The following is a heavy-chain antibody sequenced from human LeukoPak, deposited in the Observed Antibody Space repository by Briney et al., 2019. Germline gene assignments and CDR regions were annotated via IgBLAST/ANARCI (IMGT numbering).Heavy chain of an antibody. CDR3: ARVGEWELRAVAFDY. CDR2: IRYDGSNK. J-gene: IGHJ4*02. V-gene: IGHV3-30*02. D-gene: IGHD1-26*01. CDR1: GFTFSSYG. Sequence: GGSLRLSCAASGFTFSSYGMHWVRQAPGKGLEWVAFIRYDGSNKYYADSVKGRFTISRDNSKNTLYLQMNSLRAEDTAVYYCARVGEWELRAVAFDYWGQGTLVTVSS.